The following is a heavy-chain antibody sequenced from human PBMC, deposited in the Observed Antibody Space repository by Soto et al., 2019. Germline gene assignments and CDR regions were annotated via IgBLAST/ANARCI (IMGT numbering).Heavy chain of an antibody. D-gene: IGHD3-9*01. Sequence: SETLSLTCTVSGGSISSGGYYWSWIRQHPGKGLEWIGYIYYSGSTYYNPSLKSRVTISVDTSKNQFSLKLSSVTAADTAVYYCARRVILTHTTGAFDILGQGTMVTVSS. CDR2: IYYSGST. CDR3: ARRVILTHTTGAFDI. J-gene: IGHJ3*02. V-gene: IGHV4-31*03. CDR1: GGSISSGGYY.